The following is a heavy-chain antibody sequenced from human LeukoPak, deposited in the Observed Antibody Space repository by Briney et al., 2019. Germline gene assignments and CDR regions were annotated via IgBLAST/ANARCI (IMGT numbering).Heavy chain of an antibody. J-gene: IGHJ5*02. D-gene: IGHD2-15*01. CDR3: ARGGNCSGGSCYSDRGWFDP. CDR2: IYYSGST. V-gene: IGHV4-59*01. Sequence: SETLSLTCTVSSGSISSYYWSWIRQPPGKGLEWIGYIYYSGSTNYNPSLRSRVTISVDTSKNQFSLKLSSVTAADTAVYYCARGGNCSGGSCYSDRGWFDPWGQGTLVTVSS. CDR1: SGSISSYY.